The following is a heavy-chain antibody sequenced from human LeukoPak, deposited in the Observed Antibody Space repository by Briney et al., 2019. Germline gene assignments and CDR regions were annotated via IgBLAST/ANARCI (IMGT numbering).Heavy chain of an antibody. CDR2: IYSGGST. D-gene: IGHD4-17*01. Sequence: PGGSLRLSCAASGFTVSSNYMSWVRRAPGKGLEWVSVIYSGGSTYYADSVKGRFTISRDNSKNTLYLQMNSLRAEDTAVYYCASTTVTTGGMDVWGQGTTVTVSS. CDR3: ASTTVTTGGMDV. V-gene: IGHV3-66*01. J-gene: IGHJ6*02. CDR1: GFTVSSNY.